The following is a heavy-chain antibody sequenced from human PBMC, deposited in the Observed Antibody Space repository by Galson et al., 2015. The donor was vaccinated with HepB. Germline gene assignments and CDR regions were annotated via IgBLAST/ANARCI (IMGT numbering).Heavy chain of an antibody. V-gene: IGHV3-23*01. CDR1: GFTFSSYA. CDR2: ISGSGGST. D-gene: IGHD3-10*01. J-gene: IGHJ6*02. Sequence: SLRLSCAASGFTFSSYAMSWVRQAPGKGLEWVSAISGSGGSTYYADSVKGRFTISRDNSKNTLYLQMNSLRAEDTAVYYCAKSSISTQFGELFWRLSGYGMDVWGQGTTVTVSS. CDR3: AKSSISTQFGELFWRLSGYGMDV.